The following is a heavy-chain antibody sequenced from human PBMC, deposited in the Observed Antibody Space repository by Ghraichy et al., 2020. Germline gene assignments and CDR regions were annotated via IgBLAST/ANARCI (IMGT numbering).Heavy chain of an antibody. Sequence: GGSLRLSCSASAFTFNSYSMSWVRQAPGKGLEWVSRIRSSGDSTFYADSVRGRFTISRDNSKNKLYLQMNSLRAEDTAVYYCAGGCCAGASCFGVAVGIWGQGKMVTVSS. CDR1: AFTFNSYS. J-gene: IGHJ3*02. D-gene: IGHD2-2*01. CDR2: IRSSGDST. V-gene: IGHV3-23*01. CDR3: AGGCCAGASCFGVAVGI.